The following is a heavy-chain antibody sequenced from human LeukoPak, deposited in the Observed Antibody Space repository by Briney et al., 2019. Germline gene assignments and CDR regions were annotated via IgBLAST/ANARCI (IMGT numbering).Heavy chain of an antibody. D-gene: IGHD3-22*01. Sequence: GGSLRLSCAASGLTFRNYAMSWVRQAPGKGLEWVSVICANDGNTYYADAVKGRFTISRDNSKNTLYLQMNSLRAEDTAVYYCAKSSYYDSSGYYREYYFDYWGQGTLVTVSS. V-gene: IGHV3-23*01. J-gene: IGHJ4*02. CDR3: AKSSYYDSSGYYREYYFDY. CDR2: ICANDGNT. CDR1: GLTFRNYA.